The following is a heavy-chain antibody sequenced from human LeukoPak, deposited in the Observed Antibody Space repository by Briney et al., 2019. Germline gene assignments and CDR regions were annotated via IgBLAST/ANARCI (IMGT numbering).Heavy chain of an antibody. Sequence: LETLSLTCTVSGGSISSSSYYWGWIRQPPGKGLEWIGSIYYSGSTYYNPSLKSRVTISVDTSKNQFSLKLSSVTAADTAVYYCARHEYCGGDCYSPPGFDYWGQGTLVTVSS. D-gene: IGHD2-21*02. V-gene: IGHV4-39*01. CDR3: ARHEYCGGDCYSPPGFDY. CDR2: IYYSGST. J-gene: IGHJ4*02. CDR1: GGSISSSSYY.